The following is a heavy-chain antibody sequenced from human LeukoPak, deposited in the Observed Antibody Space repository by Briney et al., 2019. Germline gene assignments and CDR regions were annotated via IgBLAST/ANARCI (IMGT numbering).Heavy chain of an antibody. D-gene: IGHD3-10*01. CDR1: GDSISSGYY. CDR2: IYDGGST. V-gene: IGHV4-4*07. Sequence: SETLSLTCTVSGDSISSGYYWSWIRQPAGKTLEWIGRIYDGGSTNYNPSLKSRVSMSVDTSKNQISLKLKSVTAADTAVYYCARDSGTSGEVKFDPWGQGALVTVSS. CDR3: ARDSGTSGEVKFDP. J-gene: IGHJ5*02.